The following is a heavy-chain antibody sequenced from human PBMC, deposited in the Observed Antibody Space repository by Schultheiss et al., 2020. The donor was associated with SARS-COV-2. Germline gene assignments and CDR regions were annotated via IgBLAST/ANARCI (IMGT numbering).Heavy chain of an antibody. Sequence: GSLRLSCAVYGGSFSGYYWSWIRQPPGKGLEWIGYIYYSGSTNYNPSLKSRVTMSVDTSKNQFSLKLSSVTAADTAVYYCARGVITPRITIFGVVTRDAFDIWCQGTMVPSPQ. J-gene: IGHJ3*02. CDR3: ARGVITPRITIFGVVTRDAFDI. CDR1: GGSFSGYY. CDR2: IYYSGST. V-gene: IGHV4-59*12. D-gene: IGHD3-3*01.